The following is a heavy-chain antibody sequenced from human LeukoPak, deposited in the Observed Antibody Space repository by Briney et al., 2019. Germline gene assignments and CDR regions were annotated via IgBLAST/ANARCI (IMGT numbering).Heavy chain of an antibody. Sequence: PGGPLRLSCAASGFTFSSYAMSWVRQAPGKGLEWVSAISGSGGSTYYADSVKGRFTISRDNSKNTLYLQMNSLRAEDTAVYYCAKDREITMVRGSIDAFDLWGQGTMVTVSS. V-gene: IGHV3-23*01. CDR1: GFTFSSYA. CDR3: AKDREITMVRGSIDAFDL. D-gene: IGHD3-10*01. J-gene: IGHJ3*01. CDR2: ISGSGGST.